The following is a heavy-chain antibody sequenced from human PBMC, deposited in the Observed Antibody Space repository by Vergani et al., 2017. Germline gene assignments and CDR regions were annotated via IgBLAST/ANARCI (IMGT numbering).Heavy chain of an antibody. CDR1: GFSFRNAW. Sequence: VQLVESGGGIVKPGGSLRLSCVASGFSFRNAWMNWVRRTPGKGLEWIGYIYYSGSTYYNPSLKSRVTISVDTSKNQFSLKLSSVTAADTAVYYCARGPGAYRFVYYYYMDVWGKGTTVTVSS. D-gene: IGHD4-11*01. CDR2: IYYSGST. J-gene: IGHJ6*03. CDR3: ARGPGAYRFVYYYYMDV. V-gene: IGHV4-59*06.